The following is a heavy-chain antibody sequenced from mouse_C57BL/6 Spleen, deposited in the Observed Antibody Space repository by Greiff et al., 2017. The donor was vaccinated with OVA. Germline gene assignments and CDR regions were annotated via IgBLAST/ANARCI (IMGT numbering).Heavy chain of an antibody. Sequence: EVQRVESEGGLVQPGSSMKLSCTASGFTFSDYYMAWVRQVPEKGLEWVANINYDGSSTYYLDSLKSRFIISRDNAKNILYLQMSSLKSEDTATYYCARDLSLGAMDYWGQGTSVTVSS. CDR3: ARDLSLGAMDY. CDR1: GFTFSDYY. CDR2: INYDGSST. J-gene: IGHJ4*01. D-gene: IGHD3-3*01. V-gene: IGHV5-16*01.